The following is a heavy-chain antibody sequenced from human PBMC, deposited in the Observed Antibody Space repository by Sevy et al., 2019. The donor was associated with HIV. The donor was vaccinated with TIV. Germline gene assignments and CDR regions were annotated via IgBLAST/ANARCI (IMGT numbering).Heavy chain of an antibody. J-gene: IGHJ4*02. CDR1: GFTFTDYV. V-gene: IGHV3-23*01. D-gene: IGHD3-9*01. CDR2: IGGSGGST. CDR3: ATDRISDWFFDS. Sequence: GGSLRLSCTASGFTFTDYVMNWVRQAPGRGLEWVSSIGGSGGSTPYADSGLGRFTISRDNSKNKPYLQMNSRRAEDTAVYYCATDRISDWFFDSWGQGTLVTVSS.